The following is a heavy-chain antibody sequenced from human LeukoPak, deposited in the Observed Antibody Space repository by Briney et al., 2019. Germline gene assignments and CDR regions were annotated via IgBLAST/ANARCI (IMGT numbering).Heavy chain of an antibody. V-gene: IGHV3-21*01. Sequence: GGSLRLSCAASGFTFSTYSINWVRQAPGKGLEWVSCISSSSRFIYYADSVKGRFTISRDNAKNSLYLQMNSLRAEDTAVYFCARGGRTDGSVGYYSWDYWGEGTVVTVSS. J-gene: IGHJ4*02. CDR2: ISSSSRFI. D-gene: IGHD3-22*01. CDR1: GFTFSTYS. CDR3: ARGGRTDGSVGYYSWDY.